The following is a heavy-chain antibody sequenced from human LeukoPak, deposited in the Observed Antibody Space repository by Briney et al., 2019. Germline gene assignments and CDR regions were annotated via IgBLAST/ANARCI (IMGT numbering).Heavy chain of an antibody. CDR3: ARNTEYSSGWYGGWGNYYMDV. J-gene: IGHJ6*03. CDR1: GGSISSSNW. D-gene: IGHD6-19*01. CDR2: IYHSGST. V-gene: IGHV4-4*02. Sequence: SETLSLTCAVSGGSISSSNWWSWVRQPPGKGLEWIGEIYHSGSTNYNPSLKSRVTISVDTSKNQFSLKLSSVTAADTAVYYCARNTEYSSGWYGGWGNYYMDVWGKGTTVTISS.